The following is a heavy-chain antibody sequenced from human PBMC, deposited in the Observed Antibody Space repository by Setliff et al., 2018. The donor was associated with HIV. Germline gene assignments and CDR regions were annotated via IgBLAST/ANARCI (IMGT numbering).Heavy chain of an antibody. V-gene: IGHV1-3*03. CDR1: GYSFTDYA. J-gene: IGHJ4*02. D-gene: IGHD6-6*01. CDR2: INIGNGDT. CDR3: ARGWHSTSPNSYFDY. Sequence: VSCKASGYSFTDYAMNWVRQAPGQGLEWMGWINIGNGDTKYSQDFHDRVTISRDTPATTVYMELSSLRSDDMAVYYCARGWHSTSPNSYFDYWGQGSLVTVSS.